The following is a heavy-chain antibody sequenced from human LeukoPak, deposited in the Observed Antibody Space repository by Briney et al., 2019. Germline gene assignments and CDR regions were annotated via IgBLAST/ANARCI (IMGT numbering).Heavy chain of an antibody. CDR1: GLTGSHNY. CDR3: IVFGDSNH. J-gene: IGHJ5*02. D-gene: IGHD4-17*01. V-gene: IGHV3-53*01. CDR2: IHTSGDT. Sequence: GGSLRLSCAASGLTGSHNYVSWVRQAPGKELEWVSAIHTSGDTCYADSVKGRFTISRDTSKNTLYLQINSLRVEDTAVYYCIVFGDSNHWGQGTWSPSP.